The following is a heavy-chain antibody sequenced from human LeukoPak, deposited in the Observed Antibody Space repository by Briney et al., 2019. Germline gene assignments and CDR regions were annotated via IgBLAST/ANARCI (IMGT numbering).Heavy chain of an antibody. D-gene: IGHD3-10*01. V-gene: IGHV3-33*01. J-gene: IGHJ4*02. Sequence: GRSLRLSCTPPGFTFSSYAIHWIRQAPVKGLECVPLVWHDGSNKYYADSVKGRFTISTHNSKTTVYLQMNCLRAEDTAVHYCARELFGSGSCPDYWGQGTPVTVSS. CDR2: VWHDGSNK. CDR1: GFTFSSYA. CDR3: ARELFGSGSCPDY.